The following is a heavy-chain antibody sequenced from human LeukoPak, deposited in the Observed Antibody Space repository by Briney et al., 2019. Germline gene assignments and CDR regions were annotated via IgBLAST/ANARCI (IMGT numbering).Heavy chain of an antibody. CDR2: IYYSGST. CDR3: ASGGPYDLGY. D-gene: IGHD3-22*01. V-gene: IGHV4-59*01. CDR1: GGSISSYY. J-gene: IGHJ4*02. Sequence: SETLSLTCTVSGGSISSYYWSWIRQPPGKGLEWIGYIYYSGSTNYNPSLKSRVTISVDTSKNQSSLKLSSVTAADTAVYYCASGGPYDLGYWGQGTLVTVSS.